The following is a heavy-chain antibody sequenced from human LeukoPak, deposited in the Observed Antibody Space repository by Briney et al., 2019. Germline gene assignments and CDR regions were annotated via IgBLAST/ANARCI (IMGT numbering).Heavy chain of an antibody. J-gene: IGHJ5*02. CDR1: GGSISSYY. CDR2: IYYSGST. V-gene: IGHV4-59*01. D-gene: IGHD2-15*01. Sequence: SETLSLTCTVSGGSISSYYWSWIRQPPGKGLEWIGYIYYSGSTNYNPSLKSRVTISVDTSKNQFYLKLSSVTAADTAVYYCARDRGYCSGGSCYTNWFDPWGQGTLVTVSS. CDR3: ARDRGYCSGGSCYTNWFDP.